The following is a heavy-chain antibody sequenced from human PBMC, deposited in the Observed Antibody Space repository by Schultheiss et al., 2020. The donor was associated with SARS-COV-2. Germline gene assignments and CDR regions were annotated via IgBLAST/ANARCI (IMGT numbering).Heavy chain of an antibody. Sequence: SETLSLTCTVSGASISSGGYYWSWIRQHPGKGLEWIGYIYYSGSTNYNPSLKSRVTISVDTSKNQFSLKLSSVTAADTAVYYCARLVITMVRGVIITEGLDYWGQGTLVTVSS. CDR2: IYYSGST. CDR3: ARLVITMVRGVIITEGLDY. V-gene: IGHV4-61*08. CDR1: GASISSGGYY. J-gene: IGHJ4*02. D-gene: IGHD3-10*01.